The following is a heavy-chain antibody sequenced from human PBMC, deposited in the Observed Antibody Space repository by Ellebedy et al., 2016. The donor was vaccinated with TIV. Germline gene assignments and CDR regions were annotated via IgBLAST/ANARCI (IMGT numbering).Heavy chain of an antibody. CDR1: GYTFPNYW. D-gene: IGHD5-12*01. CDR3: ARLVDRYYFDS. J-gene: IGHJ4*02. Sequence: GESLKISXKGSGYTFPNYWIGWVRQMPGKDLEWMGIIYPADSDARYSPSFQGQVTISADKSINTAYLQWNNLKASDTAMYYCARLVDRYYFDSWGQGTLVTVSS. CDR2: IYPADSDA. V-gene: IGHV5-51*01.